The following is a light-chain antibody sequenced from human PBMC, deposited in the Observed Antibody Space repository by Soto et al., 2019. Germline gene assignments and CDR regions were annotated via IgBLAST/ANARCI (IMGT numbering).Light chain of an antibody. CDR2: WAS. Sequence: DIVMTQSPDSLAVSLGERATINCKSSQSVLYSSNNKNYLAWFQQKPGQPPKLLISWASTRESGVPDRFSGSGSGTEFTLTISSLQAEDVAIYYCQQYYSALLTFGGGTKVELK. CDR3: QQYYSALLT. V-gene: IGKV4-1*01. J-gene: IGKJ4*01. CDR1: QSVLYSSNNKNY.